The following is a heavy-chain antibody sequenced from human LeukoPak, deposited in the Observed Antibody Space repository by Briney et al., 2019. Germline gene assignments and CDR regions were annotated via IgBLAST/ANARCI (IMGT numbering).Heavy chain of an antibody. D-gene: IGHD6-6*01. V-gene: IGHV3-48*03. CDR3: ARDDGGRHTSSLDY. CDR2: MSTTGDII. CDR1: GFTLSTYE. J-gene: IGHJ4*02. Sequence: PGGSLRLSCAASGFTLSTYEMHWVRQAPGKGLERVSYMSTTGDIIYYADSVKGRFTISRDNAKNSLYLQMDSLRAEDTAVYYCARDDGGRHTSSLDYWGQGTLVAVSS.